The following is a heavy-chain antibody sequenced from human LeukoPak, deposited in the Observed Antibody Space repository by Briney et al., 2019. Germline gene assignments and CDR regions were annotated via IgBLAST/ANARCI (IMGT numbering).Heavy chain of an antibody. D-gene: IGHD2-8*02. CDR1: GYTFTGYY. CDR3: ARAKLRTTGGVSDAFDI. Sequence: ASVKVSCKASGYTFTGYYMHWVRQAPGQGLEWMGWINPNSGGTNYAQKFQGRVTMTRDTSISTAYMELSRLRSDDTAVYYCARAKLRTTGGVSDAFDIWGQGTMVTVSS. CDR2: INPNSGGT. V-gene: IGHV1-2*02. J-gene: IGHJ3*02.